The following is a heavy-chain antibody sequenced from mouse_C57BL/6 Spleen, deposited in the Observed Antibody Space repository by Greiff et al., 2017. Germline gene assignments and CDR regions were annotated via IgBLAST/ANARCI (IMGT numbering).Heavy chain of an antibody. D-gene: IGHD2-5*01. CDR2: IYPGDGDT. V-gene: IGHV1-80*01. Sequence: QVQLQQSGAELVKPGASVKISCKASGYAFSSNWMNWVKQRPGKGLEWIGQIYPGDGDTNYNGKFKGKATLTADKSSSTAYMQLSILTSEDSAVYFCASSYYSNYVGFAYWGQGTLVTVSA. CDR3: ASSYYSNYVGFAY. J-gene: IGHJ3*01. CDR1: GYAFSSNW.